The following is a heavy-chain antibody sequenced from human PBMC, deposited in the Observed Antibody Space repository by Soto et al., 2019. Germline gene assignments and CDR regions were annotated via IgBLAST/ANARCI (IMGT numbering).Heavy chain of an antibody. CDR2: ISRDSRTV. Sequence: EVQLVESGGRLVQPGGSLRLSCAASGFTFNTYSMNWVRQAPGKGLEWIAYISRDSRTVYYEDSVRGRFTISRDNDKELLLLEMNSLRDEDTAVYYCARASRPYLDYYGLDVWGQGTTVIVSS. CDR3: ARASRPYLDYYGLDV. V-gene: IGHV3-48*02. D-gene: IGHD2-2*02. J-gene: IGHJ6*02. CDR1: GFTFNTYS.